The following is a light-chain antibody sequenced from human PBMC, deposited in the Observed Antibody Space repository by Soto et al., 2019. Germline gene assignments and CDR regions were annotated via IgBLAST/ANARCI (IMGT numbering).Light chain of an antibody. CDR2: DVY. J-gene: IGLJ2*01. CDR3: FSYAGYYTLL. V-gene: IGLV2-11*01. CDR1: SSDVGTYNY. Sequence: QSALTQPRSVSGSPGQSVTISCTGTSSDVGTYNYVSWYQQHPGKAPKLMIFDVYKRPSGVPDRFSGSKSGDTASLTISGLQADDEADYYCFSYAGYYTLLFGGGTKLTVL.